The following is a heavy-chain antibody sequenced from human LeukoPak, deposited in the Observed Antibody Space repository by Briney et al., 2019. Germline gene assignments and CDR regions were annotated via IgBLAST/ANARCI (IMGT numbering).Heavy chain of an antibody. CDR3: AKDRGGSYFTFDY. CDR2: IKQDGSEI. V-gene: IGHV3-7*01. CDR1: GFTFSGYW. J-gene: IGHJ4*02. Sequence: GGSLRLSCAASGFTFSGYWMSWVRQAPGKGPEWVANIKQDGSEIYYVDSVKGRFTISRDNSKNTLYLQMNSLRAEDTAVYYCAKDRGGSYFTFDYWGQGTLVTVSS. D-gene: IGHD1-26*01.